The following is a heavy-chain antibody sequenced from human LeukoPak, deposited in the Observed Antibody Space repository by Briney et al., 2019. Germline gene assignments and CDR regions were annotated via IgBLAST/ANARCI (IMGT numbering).Heavy chain of an antibody. D-gene: IGHD2-2*01. Sequence: GGSLRLSCAASGFTFSSYAMSWVRQAPGKGLEWVSAISGSGGSTYYADSVKGRSTISRDNSKNTLYLQMNSLRAEDTAVYYCARYCSSTSCQVNAFDIWGQGTMVTVSS. J-gene: IGHJ3*02. CDR3: ARYCSSTSCQVNAFDI. V-gene: IGHV3-23*01. CDR2: ISGSGGST. CDR1: GFTFSSYA.